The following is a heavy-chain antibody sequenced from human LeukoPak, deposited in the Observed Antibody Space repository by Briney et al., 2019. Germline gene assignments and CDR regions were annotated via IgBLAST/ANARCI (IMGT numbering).Heavy chain of an antibody. D-gene: IGHD6-19*01. CDR3: ARPSAYSSGWFDY. CDR1: GGSISSSNYF. Sequence: SETLSLTCTVSGGSISSSNYFWGWIRQPPGKGLEWIGTIYYTGSTYYNPSLKSRVTMSVDTTKNQFSLKVNSVTAADTAVYYCARPSAYSSGWFDYWGQGTLVTVSS. J-gene: IGHJ4*02. V-gene: IGHV4-39*01. CDR2: IYYTGST.